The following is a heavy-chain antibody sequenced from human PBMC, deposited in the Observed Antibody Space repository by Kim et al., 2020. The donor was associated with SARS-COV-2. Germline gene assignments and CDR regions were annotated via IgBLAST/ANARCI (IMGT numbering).Heavy chain of an antibody. Sequence: GGSLRLSCAASGFTVSSNYMSWVRQAPGKGLEWVSVIYSGGSTYYADSVKGRFTISRDNSKNTLYLQMNSLRAEDTAVYYCARMVYAIFDYYYGMDVWGQGTTVTVSS. CDR1: GFTVSSNY. CDR2: IYSGGST. D-gene: IGHD2-8*01. J-gene: IGHJ6*02. CDR3: ARMVYAIFDYYYGMDV. V-gene: IGHV3-66*01.